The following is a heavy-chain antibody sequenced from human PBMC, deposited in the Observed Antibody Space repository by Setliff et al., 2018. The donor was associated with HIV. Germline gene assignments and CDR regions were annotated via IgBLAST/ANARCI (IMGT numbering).Heavy chain of an antibody. CDR3: ARIPYSSSWYGSPPDY. D-gene: IGHD6-13*01. V-gene: IGHV4-61*09. Sequence: SETLSLTCSVSGASVSFSTFYWSWIRQPAGKEPEWIGHIYMSGSANYNPSLKSRVTISIDRSKNQFSLRLKSVTAADTAVYYCARIPYSSSWYGSPPDYWGQGTLVTVSS. CDR1: GASVSFSTFY. CDR2: IYMSGSA. J-gene: IGHJ4*02.